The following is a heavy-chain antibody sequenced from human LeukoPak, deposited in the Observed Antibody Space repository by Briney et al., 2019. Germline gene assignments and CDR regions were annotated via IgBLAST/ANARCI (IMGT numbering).Heavy chain of an antibody. V-gene: IGHV3-23*01. D-gene: IGHD3-9*01. CDR3: XXXXLXXXXXXSXXYFVDAFDI. J-gene: IGHJ3*02. CDR1: GLTFSSYG. CDR2: ISGSGGST. Sequence: SXXAXGLTFSSYGMSWVRQAPGKGLEWVSAISGSGGSTYYADSVKGGFTISRENSKNTLYLQMNSLRAGDRAVYYXXXXXLXXXXXXSXXYFVDAFDIWGQGTMVTVSS.